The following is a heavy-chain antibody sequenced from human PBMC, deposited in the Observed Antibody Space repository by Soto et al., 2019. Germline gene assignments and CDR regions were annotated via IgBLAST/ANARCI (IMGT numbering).Heavy chain of an antibody. D-gene: IGHD1-26*01. CDR1: GYTFTSYY. Sequence: ASVKVSCKASGYTFTSYYMHCARHAPGQGLEWMGLINPSGGTTSYAQKFQGRVTMTRDTSTSTVYMELSSLRSEDTAVYYCARDIRATTYYFDYWGQGTLVTVSS. V-gene: IGHV1-46*01. J-gene: IGHJ4*02. CDR2: INPSGGTT. CDR3: ARDIRATTYYFDY.